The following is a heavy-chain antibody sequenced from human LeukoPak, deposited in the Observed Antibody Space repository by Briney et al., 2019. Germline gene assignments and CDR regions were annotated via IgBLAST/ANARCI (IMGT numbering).Heavy chain of an antibody. D-gene: IGHD2-8*01. J-gene: IGHJ4*02. CDR1: GGSFSGYY. CDR2: INHSGST. Sequence: PSETLSLTCAVYGGSFSGYYWSWIRQPPGKGLEWIGEINHSGSTNYNPSLKSRVTISVDTPKNQFSLKLSSVTAADTAVYYCARGRGRYCTNGVCSIFDYWGQGTLVTVSS. V-gene: IGHV4-34*01. CDR3: ARGRGRYCTNGVCSIFDY.